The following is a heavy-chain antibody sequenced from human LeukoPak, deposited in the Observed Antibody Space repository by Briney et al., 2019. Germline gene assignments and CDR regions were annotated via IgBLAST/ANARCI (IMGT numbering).Heavy chain of an antibody. CDR1: GYTFTSYG. D-gene: IGHD1-20*01. CDR3: ARGVDNWNPLDYYYYMDV. V-gene: IGHV1-18*01. Sequence: GASVKVSCKASGYTFTSYGISWVRQAPGQGLEWMGWISAYNGNTNYAQKLQGRVTMTTDTSTSTAYMELRSLRSDDTAVYYCARGVDNWNPLDYYYYMDVWGKGTTVTVSS. CDR2: ISAYNGNT. J-gene: IGHJ6*03.